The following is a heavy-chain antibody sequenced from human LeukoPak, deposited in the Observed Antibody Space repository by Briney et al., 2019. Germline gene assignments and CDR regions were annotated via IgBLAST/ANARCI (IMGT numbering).Heavy chain of an antibody. J-gene: IGHJ4*02. Sequence: SETLSLTCTVSGYSISSGYYWGWIRQPPGKGLEWIGSIYHSGSTNYNPSLKSRVTMSVDTSKNQFSLKLSSVTAADTAVYYCASGGLSYGFDYWGQGTLVTVSS. D-gene: IGHD5-18*01. CDR3: ASGGLSYGFDY. V-gene: IGHV4-38-2*02. CDR2: IYHSGST. CDR1: GYSISSGYY.